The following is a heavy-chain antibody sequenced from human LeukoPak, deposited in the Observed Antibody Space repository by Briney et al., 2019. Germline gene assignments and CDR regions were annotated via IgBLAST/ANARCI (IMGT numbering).Heavy chain of an antibody. V-gene: IGHV3-9*01. J-gene: IGHJ6*02. CDR1: GFTFSSYA. D-gene: IGHD1-26*01. Sequence: GGSLRLSCAGSGFTFSSYAMSWVRQAPGKGLEWVSGISWNSGSIGYADSVKGRFTISRDNAKNSLYLQMNSLRAEDTAVYYCAGGGSSTRYYYYYGMDVWGQGTTVTVSS. CDR2: ISWNSGSI. CDR3: AGGGSSTRYYYYYGMDV.